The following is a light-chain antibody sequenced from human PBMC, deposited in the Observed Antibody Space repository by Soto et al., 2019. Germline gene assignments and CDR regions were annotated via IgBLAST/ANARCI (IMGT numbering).Light chain of an antibody. Sequence: EVVLTQSPDTLSLSPGEGVTLSCRASETVRDYVAWHQQQPGQAPRLLVFGASTRASGVPDRFSGSGSGTYFTLTITSLEPDEFAVYYYPQYDTSPYSFGQGAKLEIK. V-gene: IGKV3-20*01. CDR1: ETVRDY. CDR3: PQYDTSPYS. CDR2: GAS. J-gene: IGKJ2*01.